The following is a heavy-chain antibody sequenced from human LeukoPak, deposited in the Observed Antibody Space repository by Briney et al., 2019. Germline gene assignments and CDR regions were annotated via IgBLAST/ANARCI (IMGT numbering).Heavy chain of an antibody. V-gene: IGHV3-53*01. CDR3: AKVIHDILTGYWRSFYYYMDV. CDR2: IYSGGST. Sequence: GGSLRLSCAASGFTVSSNYMSWVRQAPGKGLEWVSVIYSGGSTYYADSVKGRFTISRDNSKNTLYLQMNSLRAEDTAVYYCAKVIHDILTGYWRSFYYYMDVWGKGTTVTISS. D-gene: IGHD3-9*01. J-gene: IGHJ6*03. CDR1: GFTVSSNY.